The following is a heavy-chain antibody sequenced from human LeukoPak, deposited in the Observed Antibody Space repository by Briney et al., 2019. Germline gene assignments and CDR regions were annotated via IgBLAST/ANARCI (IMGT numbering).Heavy chain of an antibody. J-gene: IGHJ4*02. CDR3: ARHPGGYVDY. Sequence: SETLSLTCAVYGGSFSGYYWSWIRQPPGKGLEWIGEINHSGSTNYNPSLKSRVTISVDTSKNQFSLKLSSVTAADTAVYYCARHPGGYVDYWGQGTLVTVSS. CDR2: INHSGST. CDR1: GGSFSGYY. V-gene: IGHV4-34*01. D-gene: IGHD2-8*02.